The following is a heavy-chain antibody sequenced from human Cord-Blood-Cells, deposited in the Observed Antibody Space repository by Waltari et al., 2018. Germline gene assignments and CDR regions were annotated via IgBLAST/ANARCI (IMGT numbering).Heavy chain of an antibody. V-gene: IGHV6-1*01. CDR1: GDSVSSNSAA. J-gene: IGHJ2*01. D-gene: IGHD2-2*02. CDR3: ARDHCSSTSCYNYWYFDL. CDR2: TYYRSKWYN. Sequence: QVQLQQSGPGLVKPSQTLSLTCAISGDSVSSNSAAWNWIRQSPSRGLEWLVRTYYRSKWYNDYAVSVKSRITINPDTSKNQFSLQLNSVTPDDTAVYYCARDHCSSTSCYNYWYFDLWGRGTLVTVSS.